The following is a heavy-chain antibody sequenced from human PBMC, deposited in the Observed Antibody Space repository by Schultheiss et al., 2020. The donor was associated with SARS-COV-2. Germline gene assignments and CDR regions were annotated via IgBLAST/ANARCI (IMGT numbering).Heavy chain of an antibody. D-gene: IGHD3-10*01. J-gene: IGHJ6*02. CDR3: ARSRGYYYGMDV. V-gene: IGHV4-31*03. CDR2: IYYSGST. CDR1: GDSINSGDYY. Sequence: SETLSLTCTVSGDSINSGDYYWSWIRQHPGKGLEWIGYIYYSGSTYYNPSLKSRVTISVDTSKNQFSLKLSSVTAADTAVYYCARSRGYYYGMDVWGQGTTVTVSS.